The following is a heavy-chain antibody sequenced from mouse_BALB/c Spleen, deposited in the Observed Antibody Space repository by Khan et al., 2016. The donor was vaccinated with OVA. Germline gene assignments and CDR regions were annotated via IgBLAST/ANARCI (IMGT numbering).Heavy chain of an antibody. CDR3: ESHLTGSFAY. D-gene: IGHD4-1*01. V-gene: IGHV5-6*01. J-gene: IGHJ3*01. CDR2: ISSAGDYT. Sequence: EVQLVESGGDLVKPGGSLKLSCAASGFTFSSYSMSWVRQTPDKRLEWVTTISSAGDYTYYPDSVKGRFTISRDNAKHTLYLQMSSLKSEDTAMYYCESHLTGSFAYWGQGTLVTVSA. CDR1: GFTFSSYS.